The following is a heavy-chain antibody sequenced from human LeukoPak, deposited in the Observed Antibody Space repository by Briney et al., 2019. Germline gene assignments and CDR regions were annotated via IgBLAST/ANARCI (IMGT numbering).Heavy chain of an antibody. CDR2: ISYDGSNK. Sequence: GRSLRLSCAASGFTFSSYAMHWVRQAPGKGLEWVAVISYDGSNKYYADSVKGRFTISRDNSKNTLYLQTNSLRAEDTAVYYCARTYYYDSSGSNFDYWGQGTLVTVSS. CDR3: ARTYYYDSSGSNFDY. V-gene: IGHV3-30-3*01. CDR1: GFTFSSYA. D-gene: IGHD3-22*01. J-gene: IGHJ4*02.